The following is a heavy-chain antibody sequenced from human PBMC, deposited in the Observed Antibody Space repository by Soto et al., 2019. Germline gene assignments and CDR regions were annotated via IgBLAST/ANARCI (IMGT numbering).Heavy chain of an antibody. D-gene: IGHD2-2*01. Sequence: SETLSLTCTVSGGSISSYYWSWIRQPPGKGLEWIGYIYYSGSTNYNPSLKSRVTISVDTSKNQFSLKLSSVTAADTAVYYCARHTPGVVVVPAATFSFDYWGQGTLVTVSS. CDR3: ARHTPGVVVVPAATFSFDY. J-gene: IGHJ4*02. CDR1: GGSISSYY. CDR2: IYYSGST. V-gene: IGHV4-59*08.